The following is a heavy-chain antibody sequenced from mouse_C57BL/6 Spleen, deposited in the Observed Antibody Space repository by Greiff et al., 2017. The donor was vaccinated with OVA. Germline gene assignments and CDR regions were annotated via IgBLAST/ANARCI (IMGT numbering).Heavy chain of an antibody. D-gene: IGHD2-5*01. V-gene: IGHV1-52*01. CDR1: GYTFTSYW. CDR3: AREYSNSFAY. J-gene: IGHJ3*01. CDR2: IDPSDSET. Sequence: VQLQQSGAELVRPGSSVKLSCKASGYTFTSYWMHWVKQRPIQGLEWIGNIDPSDSETHYNQKFKDKATLTVDKSSSTAYMQLSSLTSEDSAVYYCAREYSNSFAYWGQGTLVTVSA.